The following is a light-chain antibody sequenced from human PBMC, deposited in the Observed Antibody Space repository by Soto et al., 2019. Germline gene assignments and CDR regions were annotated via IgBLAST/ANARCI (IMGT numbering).Light chain of an antibody. CDR3: SSFTTRTTPVL. J-gene: IGLJ7*01. CDR1: SGDVGGYND. Sequence: QSALTQPASVSGSPGQSITISCTGTSGDVGGYNDVSWYQQHPGKAPKLIIYDVFNRPSGVSNRFSGSKSGNTASLTISGLQTEDEADYYCSSFTTRTTPVLFGGGTQLTVL. CDR2: DVF. V-gene: IGLV2-14*01.